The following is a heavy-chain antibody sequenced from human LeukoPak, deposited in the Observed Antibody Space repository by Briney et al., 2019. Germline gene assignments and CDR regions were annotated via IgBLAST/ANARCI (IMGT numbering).Heavy chain of an antibody. D-gene: IGHD6-25*01. J-gene: IGHJ4*02. CDR2: INHSGST. Sequence: SETLSLTRAVYGGSLCGSCVSWIRQPPGKGLEWIGEINHSGSTNYNPSLKSRVTISVDTSKNQFSLKLSSVTAADTAVYYCARGSVAAAEYWGQGTLVTVSS. CDR3: ARGSVAAAEY. V-gene: IGHV4-34*01. CDR1: GGSLCGSC.